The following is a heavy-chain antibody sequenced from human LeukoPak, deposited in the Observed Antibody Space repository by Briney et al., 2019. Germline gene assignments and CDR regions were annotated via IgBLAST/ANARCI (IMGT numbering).Heavy chain of an antibody. CDR3: ARQAHRDDILTGYYAGGSLGPLYFYYMDV. CDR1: GFTFSSYSM. Sequence: PGGSLRLSCAASGFTFSSYSMNWVRQPPGKGLEWIGEIYHSGGTNYNPSLKSRVTISVDKSKNQFSLKLSSVTAADTAVYYCARQAHRDDILTGYYAGGSLGPLYFYYMDVWGKGTTVTISS. CDR2: IYHSGGT. J-gene: IGHJ6*03. V-gene: IGHV4-4*02. D-gene: IGHD3-9*01.